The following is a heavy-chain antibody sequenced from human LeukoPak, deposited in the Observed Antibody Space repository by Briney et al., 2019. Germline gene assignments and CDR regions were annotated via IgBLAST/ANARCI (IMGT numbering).Heavy chain of an antibody. CDR3: ARDRYGSGSYFDY. CDR1: GFTFSSYG. J-gene: IGHJ4*02. D-gene: IGHD3-10*01. Sequence: GRSLRLSCAASGFTFSSYGMHWVRQAPGKGLEGVAVIWYDGSNKYYADSVKGRFTISRDNSKNTLYLQMNSLRAEDTAVYYCARDRYGSGSYFDYWGQGTLVTVSS. CDR2: IWYDGSNK. V-gene: IGHV3-33*01.